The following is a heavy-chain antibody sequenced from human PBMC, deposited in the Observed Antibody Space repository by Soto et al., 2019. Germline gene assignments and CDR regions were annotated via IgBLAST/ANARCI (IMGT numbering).Heavy chain of an antibody. Sequence: GESLKISCKGSGYSFTSYWIGWVRQMPGKGLEWMGIIYPGDSDTRYSPSFQGQVTISADKSISTAYLQWSSLKASDTAMYYCARHLKRVVITDASDIWGQGTMVTVSS. CDR3: ARHLKRVVITDASDI. V-gene: IGHV5-51*01. CDR1: GYSFTSYW. J-gene: IGHJ3*02. D-gene: IGHD3-22*01. CDR2: IYPGDSDT.